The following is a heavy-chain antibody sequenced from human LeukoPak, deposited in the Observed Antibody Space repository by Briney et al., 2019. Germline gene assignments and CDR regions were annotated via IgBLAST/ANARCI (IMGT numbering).Heavy chain of an antibody. CDR3: ARDEGDILTGWGIPIMDV. Sequence: SETLSLTCTVSGDSISGGSFYWSWIRQPAGKGLEWIGRVHTSGTTDYNPSLRSRVTISVDTSKNQFSLRLSSVTAADTAVYYCARDEGDILTGWGIPIMDVWGKGTTVTVSS. D-gene: IGHD3-9*01. CDR1: GDSISGGSFY. CDR2: VHTSGTT. V-gene: IGHV4-61*02. J-gene: IGHJ6*03.